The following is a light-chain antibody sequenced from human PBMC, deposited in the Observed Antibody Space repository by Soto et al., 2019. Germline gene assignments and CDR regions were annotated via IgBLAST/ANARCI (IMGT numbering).Light chain of an antibody. CDR3: NSFRVSHLYV. Sequence: HSLLTDPASVSGSPGQTNTISCTVTSSDIGGYNAVSWYQHHPGKAPKLIIYEVTHRPSGVSDRSSASKSGNTASLTISGLQAEDEADYYCNSFRVSHLYVFGTGTKVTV. J-gene: IGLJ1*01. V-gene: IGLV2-14*01. CDR1: SSDIGGYNA. CDR2: EVT.